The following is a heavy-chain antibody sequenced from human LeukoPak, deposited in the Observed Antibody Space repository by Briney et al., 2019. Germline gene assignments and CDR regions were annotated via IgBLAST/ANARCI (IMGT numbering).Heavy chain of an antibody. CDR3: ARDCISTSCTDAFDI. CDR1: GFTVSSNY. D-gene: IGHD2-2*01. V-gene: IGHV3-66*01. CDR2: LYSGGTT. Sequence: GGSLRLSCAASGFTVSSNYMNWVRQAPGRGLEWVSVLYSGGTTYYVDSVKGRFTISRDNSKNTLYLQMNSLRAQDTAVYYCARDCISTSCTDAFDIWGQGTMVTVSS. J-gene: IGHJ3*02.